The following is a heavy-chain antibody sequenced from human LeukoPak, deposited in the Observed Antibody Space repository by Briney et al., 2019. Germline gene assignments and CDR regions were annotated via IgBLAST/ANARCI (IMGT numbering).Heavy chain of an antibody. CDR3: ARTYCSGGSCYPNWFDP. V-gene: IGHV1-2*02. CDR1: GYTFTGYY. D-gene: IGHD2-15*01. CDR2: INPNSGGT. Sequence: GASVKLSCEASGYTFTGYYMNWVRQAPGQGLEWMGWINPNSGGTNYAQKFQGRVTMTRDTSISTAYMELSRLRSDDTAVYYCARTYCSGGSCYPNWFDPWGQATLVTVSS. J-gene: IGHJ5*02.